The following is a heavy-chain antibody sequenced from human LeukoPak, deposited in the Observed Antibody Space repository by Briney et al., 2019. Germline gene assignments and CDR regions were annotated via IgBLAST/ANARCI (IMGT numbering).Heavy chain of an antibody. CDR3: ARGGGKGHRYYLDY. J-gene: IGHJ4*02. D-gene: IGHD2-15*01. CDR2: IYPGDSDT. V-gene: IGHV5-51*01. Sequence: IIYPGDSDTRYSPSFQGQVTISADKSISTAYLQWSSLKASDTAMYYCARGGGKGHRYYLDYWGQGTLVTVSS.